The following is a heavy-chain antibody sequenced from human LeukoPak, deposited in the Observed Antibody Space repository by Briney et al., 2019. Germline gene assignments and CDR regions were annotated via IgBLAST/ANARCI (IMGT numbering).Heavy chain of an antibody. V-gene: IGHV3-23*01. Sequence: PGGSLRLSCAASGFTLSNYAMAWVRQAPGKGLEWVSSITGRSGGTYYADSVKGRFTISRDTSRNTLHLQMTSLRAEDTASYYCAKGSAQTGYYFDYWGQGTPVTVSS. CDR1: GFTLSNYA. D-gene: IGHD3-10*01. CDR2: ITGRSGGT. J-gene: IGHJ4*02. CDR3: AKGSAQTGYYFDY.